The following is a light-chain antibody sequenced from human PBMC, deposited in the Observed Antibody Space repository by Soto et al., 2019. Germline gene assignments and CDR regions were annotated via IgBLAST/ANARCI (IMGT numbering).Light chain of an antibody. J-gene: IGLJ2*01. V-gene: IGLV2-23*01. CDR1: SSDVGSYNL. CDR3: CSYAGSITL. Sequence: QSALTQPASVSGSPGQSITISCTGTSSDVGSYNLVSWYQQHPGKAPKLMIYEGSKRPSGVSNRFSGSKSCNTASLTISGLQAEDEADYYCCSYAGSITLFGGGTKLTVL. CDR2: EGS.